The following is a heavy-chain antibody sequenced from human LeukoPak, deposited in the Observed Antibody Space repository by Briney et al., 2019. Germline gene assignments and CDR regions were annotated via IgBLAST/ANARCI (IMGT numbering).Heavy chain of an antibody. D-gene: IGHD4-17*01. CDR2: ISYDGSNK. Sequence: PGGSLRLSCAASGFTFSSYGMYWVRQAPGKGLEWVAVISYDGSNKYYADSVKGRFTISRDNAKNSLYLQMNSLRAEDTAVYYCARGHYGDYVPDYWGQGTLVTVSS. CDR1: GFTFSSYG. V-gene: IGHV3-30*03. CDR3: ARGHYGDYVPDY. J-gene: IGHJ4*02.